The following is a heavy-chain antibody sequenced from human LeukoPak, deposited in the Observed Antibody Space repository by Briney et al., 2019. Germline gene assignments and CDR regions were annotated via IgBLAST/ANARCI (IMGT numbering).Heavy chain of an antibody. CDR1: GGSISSGDYS. J-gene: IGHJ4*02. CDR2: IYYSGST. V-gene: IGHV4-30-4*07. Sequence: SQTLSLTCVVSGGSISSGDYSWNWIRQPPGKGLEWIGYIYYSGSTYYNPSLQSRLTISVDTSKNQFSLKLSSVTAADTAVYYCARDGLGSYGYDWGQGTLVTVSS. CDR3: ARDGLGSYGYD. D-gene: IGHD5-18*01.